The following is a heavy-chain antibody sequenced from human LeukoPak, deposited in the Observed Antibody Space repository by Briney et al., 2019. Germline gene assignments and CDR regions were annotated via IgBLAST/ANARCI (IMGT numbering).Heavy chain of an antibody. V-gene: IGHV4-39*07. D-gene: IGHD2-15*01. CDR1: GGSISSSSYY. CDR3: ARDTSQGHIVVVVAATENAFDI. CDR2: IYYSGST. Sequence: NPSETQSLTCTVSGGSISSSSYYWGWIRQPPGKGLEWIGSIYYSGSTYYNPSLKSRVTISVDTSKNQFSLKLSSVTAAGTAVYYCARDTSQGHIVVVVAATENAFDIWGQGTMVTVSS. J-gene: IGHJ3*02.